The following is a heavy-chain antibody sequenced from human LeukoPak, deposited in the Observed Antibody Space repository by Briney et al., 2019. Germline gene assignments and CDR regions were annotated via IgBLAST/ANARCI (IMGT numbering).Heavy chain of an antibody. CDR2: IYTSGST. CDR1: GFTVSSNY. V-gene: IGHV3-53*01. J-gene: IGHJ4*02. Sequence: GGSLRLSCAASGFTVSSNYISWVRQAPGKGLEWVSLIYTSGSTYYADSVKGRFTISRDNSKNTLYLQMNSLRAEDTAVYYCARVTTSGSYKFDNWGQGTLVTVSS. CDR3: ARVTTSGSYKFDN. D-gene: IGHD3-10*01.